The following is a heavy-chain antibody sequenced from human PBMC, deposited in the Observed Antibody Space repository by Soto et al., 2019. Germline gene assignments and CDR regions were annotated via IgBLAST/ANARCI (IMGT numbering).Heavy chain of an antibody. CDR3: ARGCYYDSSGYYSLDY. CDR1: GFTFSSYA. V-gene: IGHV3-30-3*01. D-gene: IGHD3-22*01. J-gene: IGHJ4*02. Sequence: QVQLVESGGGVVQPGRSVRLSCAASGFTFSSYAMHWVRQAPGKGLEWVAVISYDGSNKYYADSVKGRFTISRDNSKNTLYLQMNSLRAEDTAVYYCARGCYYDSSGYYSLDYWGQGTLVPVSS. CDR2: ISYDGSNK.